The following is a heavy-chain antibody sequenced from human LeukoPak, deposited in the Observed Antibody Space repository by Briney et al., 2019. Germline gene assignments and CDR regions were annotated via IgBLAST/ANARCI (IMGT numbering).Heavy chain of an antibody. CDR3: ARRGNWNDVSWFDP. Sequence: SQTLSLTCTVSGGSISSGGYYWSWIRQPPGKGLEWIGYIYYSGSTNYNPSLKSRVTISVDTSKNQFSLKLSSVTAADTAVYYCARRGNWNDVSWFDPWGQGTLVTVSS. V-gene: IGHV4-61*08. D-gene: IGHD1-1*01. CDR2: IYYSGST. J-gene: IGHJ5*02. CDR1: GGSISSGGYY.